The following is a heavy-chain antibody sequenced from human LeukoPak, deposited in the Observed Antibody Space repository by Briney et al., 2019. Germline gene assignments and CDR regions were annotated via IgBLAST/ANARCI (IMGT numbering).Heavy chain of an antibody. J-gene: IGHJ4*02. Sequence: GGSLRLSCVASGFTFSTYGMHWVRQAPGKGLEWVAVISYDGSDKYYADSVKGRFTISRDNSKNTLYLQMNSLRAEDTAVYYCASGGGWVFFNWGRGTLVTVSS. CDR3: ASGGGWVFFN. D-gene: IGHD6-19*01. CDR1: GFTFSTYG. CDR2: ISYDGSDK. V-gene: IGHV3-30*03.